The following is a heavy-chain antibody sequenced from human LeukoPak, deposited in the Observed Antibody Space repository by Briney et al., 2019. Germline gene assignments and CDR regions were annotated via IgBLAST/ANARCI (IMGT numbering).Heavy chain of an antibody. Sequence: GASVKVSCKASGATFTSYAISWVRQAPGQGLEWMGGIIPIFGTANYAQKFQGRVTITRNTSISTAYMELSSLRSEDTAVYYCARMDYASGSANNWFDPWGQGTLVTVSS. CDR1: GATFTSYA. D-gene: IGHD3-10*01. CDR3: ARMDYASGSANNWFDP. CDR2: IIPIFGTA. J-gene: IGHJ5*02. V-gene: IGHV1-69*05.